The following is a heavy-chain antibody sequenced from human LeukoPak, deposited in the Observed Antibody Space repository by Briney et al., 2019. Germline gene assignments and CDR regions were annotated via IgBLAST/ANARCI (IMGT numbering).Heavy chain of an antibody. J-gene: IGHJ5*02. CDR1: GGSISSYY. CDR3: ARDTPSNSSGFNWFDP. V-gene: IGHV4-4*07. Sequence: SETLSLTCTVSGGSISSYYWSWIRQPAGKGLEWIGRIYTSGSTNYNPSLKSRVTMSVDTSKNQFSLKLSSVTAADTAVYYCARDTPSNSSGFNWFDPWGQGTLVTVSS. CDR2: IYTSGST. D-gene: IGHD6-19*01.